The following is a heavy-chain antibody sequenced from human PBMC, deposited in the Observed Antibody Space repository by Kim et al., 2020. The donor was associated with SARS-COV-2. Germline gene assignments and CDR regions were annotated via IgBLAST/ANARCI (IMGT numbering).Heavy chain of an antibody. V-gene: IGHV3-23*03. Sequence: GGSLRLSCAASGFTFSSCAMSWVRQAPGKGLEWVSVIYSGGSSTYYADSVKGRFTISSDNSKNTMYLQMNSLRAEDTAVYYCAKDESMVRGVPYYYYYGMDVWGQGTTVTVSS. D-gene: IGHD3-10*01. CDR2: IYSGGSST. CDR1: GFTFSSCA. CDR3: AKDESMVRGVPYYYYYGMDV. J-gene: IGHJ6*02.